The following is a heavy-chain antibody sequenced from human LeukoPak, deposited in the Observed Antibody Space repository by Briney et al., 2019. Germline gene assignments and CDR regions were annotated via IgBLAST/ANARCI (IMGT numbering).Heavy chain of an antibody. D-gene: IGHD2-8*02. V-gene: IGHV3-23*01. CDR2: ISGSGGST. Sequence: GGSLRLSCAASGFTFSNDAMSLFRQAPGKGLEWVSGISGSGGSTYYADSVKGRFTISRDNSKNTLYLQMNSLRAEDTAVYYCAKDRVRVGYWGQGTLVTVSS. CDR1: GFTFSNDA. J-gene: IGHJ4*02. CDR3: AKDRVRVGY.